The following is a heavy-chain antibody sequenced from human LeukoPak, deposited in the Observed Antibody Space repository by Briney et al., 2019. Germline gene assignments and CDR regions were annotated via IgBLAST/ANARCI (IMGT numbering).Heavy chain of an antibody. D-gene: IGHD3-9*01. CDR2: ISWNSGSI. Sequence: GRSLRLSCAASGFTFDDYAMHWVRQAPGKGLEWVSGISWNSGSIGYADSVKGRFTTSRDNAKNSLYLQMNSLRAEDTALYYCAKDQYYDILTGYFGYWGQRTLVTVSS. J-gene: IGHJ4*02. V-gene: IGHV3-9*01. CDR3: AKDQYYDILTGYFGY. CDR1: GFTFDDYA.